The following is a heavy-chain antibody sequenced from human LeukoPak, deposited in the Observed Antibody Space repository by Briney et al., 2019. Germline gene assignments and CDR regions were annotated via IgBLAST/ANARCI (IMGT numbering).Heavy chain of an antibody. J-gene: IGHJ4*02. Sequence: PGGSLRLSCAASGFTFSSYAMSWVRQAPGKGLEWVSAISGSGGSTYYADSVKGRFTISRDNSKNTLYLQMNSLRAEDTAVYYCAKVLRYYDSSGYSPSDPDWSQGTLVTVSS. CDR1: GFTFSSYA. V-gene: IGHV3-23*01. CDR3: AKVLRYYDSSGYSPSDPD. D-gene: IGHD3-22*01. CDR2: ISGSGGST.